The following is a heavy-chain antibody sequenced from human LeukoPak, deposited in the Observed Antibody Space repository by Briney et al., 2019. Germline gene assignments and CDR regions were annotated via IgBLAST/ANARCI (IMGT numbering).Heavy chain of an antibody. D-gene: IGHD3-10*01. V-gene: IGHV4-34*01. CDR2: INHVGTA. CDR3: ARGRRYFYGSGFYY. J-gene: IGHJ4*02. Sequence: SETLSLTCDVQGGTFSDYYWTWIRQSPGKGLEWIGEINHVGTANYNPSLESRVTIFVNTSNTQFSLKMKSVTAAGSAVYYCARGRRYFYGSGFYYWGQGTLVTVSS. CDR1: GGTFSDYY.